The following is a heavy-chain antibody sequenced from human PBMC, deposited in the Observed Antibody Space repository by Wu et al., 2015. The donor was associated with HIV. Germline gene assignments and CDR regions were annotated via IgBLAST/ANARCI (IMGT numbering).Heavy chain of an antibody. J-gene: IGHJ4*02. D-gene: IGHD3-9*01. CDR2: INPSGGST. V-gene: IGHV1-46*01. CDR1: GYTFTSYY. CDR3: ARGRYFDWQLGVSGY. Sequence: QVQLVQSGAAVKKPGASVKVSCKASGYTFTSYYMHWVRQAPGQGLEWMGIINPSGGSTSYAQKFQGRVTMTRDTSTSTVYMELSSLRSEDTAVYYCARGRYFDWQLGVSGYWGQGTLVTVSS.